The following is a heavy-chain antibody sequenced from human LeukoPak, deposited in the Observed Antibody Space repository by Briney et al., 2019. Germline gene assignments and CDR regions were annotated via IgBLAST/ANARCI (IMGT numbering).Heavy chain of an antibody. CDR3: ARDRDSSGWSGDAFDI. CDR1: GYTFTSYG. D-gene: IGHD6-19*01. V-gene: IGHV1-2*06. CDR2: INPNSGGT. Sequence: ASVKVSCKASGYTFTSYGISWVRQAPGQGLEWMGRINPNSGGTNYAQKFQGRVTMTRDTSISTAYMELSRLRSDDTAVYYCARDRDSSGWSGDAFDIWGQGTMVTVSS. J-gene: IGHJ3*02.